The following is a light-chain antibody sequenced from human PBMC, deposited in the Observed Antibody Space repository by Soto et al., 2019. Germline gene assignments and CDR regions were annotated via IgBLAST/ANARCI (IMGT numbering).Light chain of an antibody. CDR1: QGLXGT. CDR2: NAS. CDR3: QQYETDSRT. Sequence: IPLTHSASSLSASVGDSVTITCRASQGLXGTFAWYQQKPGKAPKFLXVNASSLERGSPSRLSGSGSGTEFTRTSSSLQPADFVAYYCQQYETDSRTFGQGTKVDIK. J-gene: IGKJ1*01. V-gene: IGKV1-5*01.